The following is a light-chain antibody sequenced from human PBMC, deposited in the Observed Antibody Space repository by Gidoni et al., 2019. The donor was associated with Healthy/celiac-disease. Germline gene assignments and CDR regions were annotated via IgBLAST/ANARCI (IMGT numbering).Light chain of an antibody. J-gene: IGKJ5*01. CDR2: AAS. V-gene: IGKV1-39*01. CDR1: QSISSY. CDR3: QQSYSTPSIT. Sequence: DIQMTQSPSSLSASVGDRVTITCRASQSISSYVNWYQQKPGKAPKLQIYAASSLQSGVPSRFSGSGSGTDFTLTISSLQPEDFATYYCQQSYSTPSITFGQGTRLEIK.